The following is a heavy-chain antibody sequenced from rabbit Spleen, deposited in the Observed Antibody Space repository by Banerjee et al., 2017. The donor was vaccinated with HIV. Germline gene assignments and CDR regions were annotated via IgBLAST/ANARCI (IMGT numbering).Heavy chain of an antibody. D-gene: IGHD8-1*01. CDR1: GFSFSTSDY. Sequence: QSLVESGGDLVKPAASPPPTCTASGFSFSTSDYMCWVRQAPGKGLEWISCIAGSSSGFAYSATWAKGRFTCSKSTSTTVTLQMTSLTVADVATYFCARDSGSSVASYCVDLWGPGTLVTVS. J-gene: IGHJ6*01. V-gene: IGHV1S40*01. CDR2: IAGSSSGFA. CDR3: ARDSGSSVASYCVDL.